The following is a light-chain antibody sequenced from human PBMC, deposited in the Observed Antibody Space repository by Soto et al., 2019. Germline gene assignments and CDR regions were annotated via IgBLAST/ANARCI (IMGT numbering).Light chain of an antibody. J-gene: IGLJ1*01. Sequence: QSALTQPASVSGSPGQSITISCTGTISDVGTYNLVSWLQQHPGKAPKLMIYEVSERPSGVSNRFSGSKSGNAASLTISGLQAEDEADYHCCSYAGGGTYVFGTGTKLTVL. CDR2: EVS. CDR1: ISDVGTYNL. CDR3: CSYAGGGTYV. V-gene: IGLV2-23*02.